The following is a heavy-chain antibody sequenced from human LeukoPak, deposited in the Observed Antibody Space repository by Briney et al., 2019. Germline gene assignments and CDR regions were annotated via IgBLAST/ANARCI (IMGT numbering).Heavy chain of an antibody. D-gene: IGHD3-16*02. J-gene: IGHJ4*02. CDR2: IYYSGST. Sequence: SETLSLTCTVSGGSISSSSYYWGWIRQPPGKGLEWIGSIYYSGSTYYNPSLKSRVTISVDTSKNQFSLKLSSVTAADTAVYYCARGCRDYVWGSYRTFDYWGQGTLVTVSS. CDR1: GGSISSSSYY. V-gene: IGHV4-39*07. CDR3: ARGCRDYVWGSYRTFDY.